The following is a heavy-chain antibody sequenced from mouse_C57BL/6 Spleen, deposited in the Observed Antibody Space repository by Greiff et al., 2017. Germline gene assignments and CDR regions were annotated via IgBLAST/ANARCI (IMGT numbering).Heavy chain of an antibody. D-gene: IGHD1-1*01. V-gene: IGHV5-9-1*02. Sequence: EVQGVESGEGLVKPGGSLKLSCAASGFTFSSYAMSWVRQTPEKRLEWVAYISSGGDYIYYADTVKGRFTISRDNSRNTRYLQMSSLKSEDTAMYYCTREGGGTEEVDYFDYWGQGTTLTVSS. J-gene: IGHJ2*01. CDR2: ISSGGDYI. CDR3: TREGGGTEEVDYFDY. CDR1: GFTFSSYA.